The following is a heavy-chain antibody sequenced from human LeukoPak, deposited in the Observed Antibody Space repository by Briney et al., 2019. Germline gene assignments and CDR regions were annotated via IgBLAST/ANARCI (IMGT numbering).Heavy chain of an antibody. CDR1: GGSISSYY. V-gene: IGHV4-4*07. CDR3: ARDHRQWSAVVAAHWFDP. Sequence: SETLSLTCTVSGGSISSYYWSWIRQPAGKGLEWIGRIYTSGSTNYNPSLKSRITMSVDTSKNQFSLKLSSVTAADTAVYYCARDHRQWSAVVAAHWFDPWGQGTLVTVSS. D-gene: IGHD2-15*01. J-gene: IGHJ5*02. CDR2: IYTSGST.